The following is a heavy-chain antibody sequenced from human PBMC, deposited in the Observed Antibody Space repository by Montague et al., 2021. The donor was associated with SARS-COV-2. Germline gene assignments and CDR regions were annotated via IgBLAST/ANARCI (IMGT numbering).Heavy chain of an antibody. V-gene: IGHV4-39*02. D-gene: IGHD5-12*01. CDR1: GGSISSNNYD. CDR2: IDDSGST. Sequence: SETLSLTCTVAGGSISSNNYDWDWIRQPPGKGLEWIGSIDDSGSTYYNPCLKSRVTISVDTSKNHFSLKLNSVTAADTAVYYCARRGRKLLPVATTIGGFDIWGQGTMVTVSS. CDR3: ARRGRKLLPVATTIGGFDI. J-gene: IGHJ3*02.